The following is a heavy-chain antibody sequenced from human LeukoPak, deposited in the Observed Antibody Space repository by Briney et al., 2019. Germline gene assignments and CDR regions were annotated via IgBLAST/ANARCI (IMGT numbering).Heavy chain of an antibody. V-gene: IGHV3-7*01. J-gene: IGHJ4*02. CDR1: GFTFTTYC. D-gene: IGHD3-10*01. CDR2: IKEDGSET. Sequence: GGSLRLACAASGFTFTTYCMSWVRQAPGKGLEWLANIKEDGSETNYVESVKGRFTISRDNAKNSLYLHMNSLRAEDTAVYYCARNLWFADLFDYWGQGTLVTVSS. CDR3: ARNLWFADLFDY.